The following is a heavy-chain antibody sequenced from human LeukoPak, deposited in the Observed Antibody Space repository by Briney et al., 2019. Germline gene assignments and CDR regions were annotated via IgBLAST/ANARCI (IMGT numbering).Heavy chain of an antibody. CDR2: IYTSGST. D-gene: IGHD6-19*01. Sequence: SETLSLTCTVSGGSISSGSYYWSWIRQPAGTGLEWIGRIYTSGSTNYNPSLKSRVTISVDTSKNQFSLKLSSVTAADTAVYYCARGSDSSGWYYYWGQGTLVTVSS. V-gene: IGHV4-61*02. CDR1: GGSISSGSYY. J-gene: IGHJ4*02. CDR3: ARGSDSSGWYYY.